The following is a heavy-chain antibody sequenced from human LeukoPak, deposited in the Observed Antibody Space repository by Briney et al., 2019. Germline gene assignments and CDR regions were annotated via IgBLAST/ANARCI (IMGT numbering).Heavy chain of an antibody. V-gene: IGHV3-21*01. CDR2: ISGSSSYI. Sequence: GGSLRLSCAASGFTFSSYEMNWVRQAPGKGLEWVSSISGSSSYIYYADSVKGRFTISRDNAKNSLYLQMNSLRAEDTAVYYCARDPLGYCSGGSCYQPFDYWGQGTLVTVSS. CDR1: GFTFSSYE. CDR3: ARDPLGYCSGGSCYQPFDY. J-gene: IGHJ4*02. D-gene: IGHD2-15*01.